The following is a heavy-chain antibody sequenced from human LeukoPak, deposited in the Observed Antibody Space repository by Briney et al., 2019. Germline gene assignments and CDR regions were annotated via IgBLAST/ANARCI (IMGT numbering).Heavy chain of an antibody. CDR2: IWYDGSNK. D-gene: IGHD6-13*01. Sequence: PGRSLRLSCAASGFTFSSYGMHWVRQAPGKGLEWVAVIWYDGSNKYYADSVKGRFTISRDNSKSTLYLQMNSLRAEDTAVYYCARDRQQLADFDYWGQGTLVTVSS. CDR1: GFTFSSYG. V-gene: IGHV3-33*01. CDR3: ARDRQQLADFDY. J-gene: IGHJ4*02.